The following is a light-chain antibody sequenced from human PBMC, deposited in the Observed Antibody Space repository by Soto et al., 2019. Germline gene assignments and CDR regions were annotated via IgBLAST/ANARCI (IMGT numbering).Light chain of an antibody. CDR1: SSDVGGYSY. CDR3: ASYTTSSTYV. V-gene: IGLV2-14*01. CDR2: DVS. J-gene: IGLJ1*01. Sequence: QSVLTQPASVSGSPGQSIAISCTGTSSDVGGYSYVSWYQQQPGKAPKLVISDVSNRPSGVSDRFSGSKSGNTASLTISGLQTEDEADYYCASYTTSSTYVFGTRTKVTV.